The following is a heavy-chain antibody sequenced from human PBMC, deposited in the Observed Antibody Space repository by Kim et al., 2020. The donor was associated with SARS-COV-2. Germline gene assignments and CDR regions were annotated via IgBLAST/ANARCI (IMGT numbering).Heavy chain of an antibody. D-gene: IGHD2-15*01. Sequence: YPGDSEPEYSPSFQGQVTISADKSISTAYLQWSSLKASDTAMYYCARIGDYWGQGTLVTVSS. V-gene: IGHV5-51*01. CDR2: YPGDSEP. J-gene: IGHJ4*02. CDR3: ARIGDY.